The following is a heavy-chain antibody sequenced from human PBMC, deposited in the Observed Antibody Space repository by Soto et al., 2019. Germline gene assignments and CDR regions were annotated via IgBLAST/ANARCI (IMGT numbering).Heavy chain of an antibody. CDR2: LGFDGGGR. Sequence: GGSLRLSCAASGVDVSSYGMHWVRQTPGKGLEWVAVLGFDGGGRYYADSVKGRFTISRDNSTTMLYLQMDSLRAEDTALYYCAREPVGPDYAMDVWGQGTTVTVSS. CDR1: GVDVSSYG. D-gene: IGHD1-26*01. CDR3: AREPVGPDYAMDV. V-gene: IGHV3-33*01. J-gene: IGHJ6*02.